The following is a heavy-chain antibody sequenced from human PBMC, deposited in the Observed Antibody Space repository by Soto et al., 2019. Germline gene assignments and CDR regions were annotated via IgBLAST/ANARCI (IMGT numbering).Heavy chain of an antibody. Sequence: SETLSLTCAVYGGSFSGYYWSWIRQPPGKGLEWIGEINHSGSTNYNPSLKSRVTISVDTSKNQFSLKLSSVTAADTAVYYCARGQGGYDFLRNYYYVMDVWGQGTTVTVSS. V-gene: IGHV4-34*01. CDR2: INHSGST. CDR1: GGSFSGYY. J-gene: IGHJ6*02. D-gene: IGHD5-12*01. CDR3: ARGQGGYDFLRNYYYVMDV.